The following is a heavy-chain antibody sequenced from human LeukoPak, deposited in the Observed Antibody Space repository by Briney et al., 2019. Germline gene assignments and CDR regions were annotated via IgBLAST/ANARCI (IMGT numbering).Heavy chain of an antibody. D-gene: IGHD3-10*01. J-gene: IGHJ5*02. CDR2: INQSGST. Sequence: SVTLSLTCVVHGGSFSGYYWNWIRQPPGKGLEWIGEINQSGSTNHNPSLKSRVTISVDTSKNQFSLNLNSVTAADTAAYYCARGVFGRFDPWGQGTLVTVSS. CDR3: ARGVFGRFDP. CDR1: GGSFSGYY. V-gene: IGHV4-34*01.